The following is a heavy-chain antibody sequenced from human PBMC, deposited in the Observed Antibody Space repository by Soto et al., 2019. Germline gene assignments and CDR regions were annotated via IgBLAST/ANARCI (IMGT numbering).Heavy chain of an antibody. CDR2: ISDSGGSS. V-gene: IGHV3-23*01. J-gene: IGHJ1*01. CDR3: TKGGDSWSGYAQH. CDR1: GFSFGNYV. Sequence: EVQLLQSGGGLVQPGGSLRLSCAASGFSFGNYVMNWVRQAPGKGLEWVSGISDSGGSSSSADSVKGRFTVSRDNSKNTLYLQMDSLTGDDTAVYYCTKGGDSWSGYAQHWGQGALVTVAS. D-gene: IGHD3-3*01.